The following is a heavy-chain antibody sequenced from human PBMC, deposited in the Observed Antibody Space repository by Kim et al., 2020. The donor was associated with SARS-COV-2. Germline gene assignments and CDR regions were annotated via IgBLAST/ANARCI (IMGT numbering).Heavy chain of an antibody. V-gene: IGHV3-23*01. J-gene: IGHJ4*02. CDR3: AKDKGITMVRGVIDY. Sequence: DSVKGRFTVSQDNSKDTLYLQMNSLRAEDTAVYYCAKDKGITMVRGVIDYWGQGTLVTVSS. D-gene: IGHD3-10*01.